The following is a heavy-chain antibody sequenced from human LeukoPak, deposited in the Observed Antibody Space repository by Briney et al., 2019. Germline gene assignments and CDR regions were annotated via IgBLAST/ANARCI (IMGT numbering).Heavy chain of an antibody. CDR3: AREEALGSGSFDY. V-gene: IGHV4-39*07. CDR2: VHYSGST. J-gene: IGHJ4*02. CDR1: GGSISSSSYF. D-gene: IGHD1-26*01. Sequence: SETLSLTCSVSGGSISSSSYFWGWIRQPPGKGLEWLASVHYSGSTYYNPSLKSRVAISVDTSKNQFSLKLSSVTAADTAVYYCAREEALGSGSFDYWGQGTLITVSS.